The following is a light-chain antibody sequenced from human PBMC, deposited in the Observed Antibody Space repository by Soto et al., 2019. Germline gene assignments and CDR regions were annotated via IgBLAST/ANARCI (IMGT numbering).Light chain of an antibody. Sequence: QSVLTQSPSASASLGASVKLTCTLSSGHNSYAIAWHQQQPEKGPRYLMKLNSDGSHSKGDGIPDRFSGSSSGAERYLTISSLQSEDEADYYRQTWGTGIRVFGGGTKVTVL. CDR3: QTWGTGIRV. CDR2: LNSDGSH. V-gene: IGLV4-69*01. J-gene: IGLJ3*02. CDR1: SGHNSYA.